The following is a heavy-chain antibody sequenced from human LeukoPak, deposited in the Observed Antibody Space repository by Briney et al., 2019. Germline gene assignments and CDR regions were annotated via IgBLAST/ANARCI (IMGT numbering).Heavy chain of an antibody. CDR2: ISWNSGSI. CDR3: AKLAVYDSSGYVDY. D-gene: IGHD3-22*01. J-gene: IGHJ4*02. Sequence: GGSLRLSCAASGFTFDDYAMHWVRQAPGKGLEWVSGISWNSGSIGYADSVKGRFTISRDNAKNSLYLQTNSLRAEDTALYYCAKLAVYDSSGYVDYWGQGTLVTVSS. CDR1: GFTFDDYA. V-gene: IGHV3-9*01.